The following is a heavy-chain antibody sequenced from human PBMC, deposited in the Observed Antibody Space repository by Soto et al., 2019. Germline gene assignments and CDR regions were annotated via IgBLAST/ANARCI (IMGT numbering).Heavy chain of an antibody. V-gene: IGHV3-23*01. D-gene: IGHD3-22*01. Sequence: PGGSLRLSCAASGFTLSSYAMSWVRQAPGKGLEWVSAISGSGGSTYYADSVKGRFTISRDNSKNTLYLQMNSLRAEDTAVYYCSKTSYYDSSGLTDLWGQGSLVTGSS. CDR1: GFTLSSYA. J-gene: IGHJ4*02. CDR2: ISGSGGST. CDR3: SKTSYYDSSGLTDL.